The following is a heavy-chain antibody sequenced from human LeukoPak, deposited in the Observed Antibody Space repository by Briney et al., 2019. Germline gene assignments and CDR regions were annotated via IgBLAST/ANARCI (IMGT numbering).Heavy chain of an antibody. J-gene: IGHJ4*02. V-gene: IGHV3-7*01. CDR1: GFSISGYW. D-gene: IGHD1-1*01. Sequence: PGGSLRLSCAASGFSISGYWMSWVRQAPGKGLEWVANIKQDESEKFYVDFVRGRLTVSRDNAKNSLYLQMNDLRVEDTAVYYCARDGIQLEPGSYLWGQGTLATVSS. CDR2: IKQDESEK. CDR3: ARDGIQLEPGSYL.